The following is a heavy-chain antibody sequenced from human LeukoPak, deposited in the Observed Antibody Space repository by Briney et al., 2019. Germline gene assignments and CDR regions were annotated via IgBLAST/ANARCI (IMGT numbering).Heavy chain of an antibody. CDR3: ARAQTGYDFWSGYLFDY. Sequence: GGSLRLSCAASGFTFSSYGMHWVRQAPGKGLEWVAVISNDGSNKHYGDSVKGRFTISRDNSKNTLYLQMDSLRGEDTAVYYCARAQTGYDFWSGYLFDYWGQGTLVTVSS. CDR2: ISNDGSNK. CDR1: GFTFSSYG. D-gene: IGHD3-3*01. V-gene: IGHV3-30*03. J-gene: IGHJ4*02.